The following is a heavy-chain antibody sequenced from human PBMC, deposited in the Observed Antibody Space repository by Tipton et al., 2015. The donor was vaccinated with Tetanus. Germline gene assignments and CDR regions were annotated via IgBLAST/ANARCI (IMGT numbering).Heavy chain of an antibody. J-gene: IGHJ3*01. Sequence: SLRLSCAASGFTVTYNYMTWVRQAPGKGLEWVAIIYSGGNTYYADSGKGRFTISRDNSKNMLYLQLNSLRAEDTAVYYCAKSGAVAGIGAFDVWGLGTLVTVSS. CDR2: IYSGGNT. CDR3: AKSGAVAGIGAFDV. D-gene: IGHD6-19*01. V-gene: IGHV3-53*01. CDR1: GFTVTYNY.